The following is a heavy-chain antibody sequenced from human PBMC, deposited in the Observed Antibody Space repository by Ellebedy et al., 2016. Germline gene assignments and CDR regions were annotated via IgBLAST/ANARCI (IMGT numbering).Heavy chain of an antibody. CDR1: GYTFTGYY. Sequence: ASVKVSXKASGYTFTGYYMHWVRQAPGQGLEWMGWINPNSGGTNYAQKFQGRVTMTRDTSISTAYMELSRLRSDDTAVYYCARDDDFWSGYPGENYYYYMDVWGKGTTVTVSS. V-gene: IGHV1-2*02. CDR3: ARDDDFWSGYPGENYYYYMDV. CDR2: INPNSGGT. J-gene: IGHJ6*03. D-gene: IGHD3-3*01.